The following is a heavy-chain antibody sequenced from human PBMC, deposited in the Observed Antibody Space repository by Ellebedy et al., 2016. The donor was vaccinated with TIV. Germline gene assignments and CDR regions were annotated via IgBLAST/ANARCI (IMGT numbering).Heavy chain of an antibody. CDR2: IFYTGST. CDR3: ARSGIRIFGETDVFDM. J-gene: IGHJ3*02. D-gene: IGHD3-3*02. V-gene: IGHV4-59*01. Sequence: MPSETLSLTCTVSGGSISSYYWSRIRQSPGKGLEWLGYIFYTGSTNYNPSLRSRITMSVDTSRNQFSLNLTSVTAADTAVYYCARSGIRIFGETDVFDMWGQGTVVTVSS. CDR1: GGSISSYY.